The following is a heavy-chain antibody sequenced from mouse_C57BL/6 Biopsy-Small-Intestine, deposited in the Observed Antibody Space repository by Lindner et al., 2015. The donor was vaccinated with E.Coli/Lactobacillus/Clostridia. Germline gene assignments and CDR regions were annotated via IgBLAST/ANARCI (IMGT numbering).Heavy chain of an antibody. V-gene: IGHV5-17*01. J-gene: IGHJ1*03. CDR3: AKNFGSSYVHYWYFDV. CDR1: GFTFSDYG. D-gene: IGHD1-1*01. CDR2: ISSGSSAI. Sequence: VQLQESGGGLVKPGGSLKLSCAASGFTFSDYGMHWVRQAPEKGLEWVAYISSGSSAIYYADTVKGRFTISRDNAKNTLFLQMTSLRSEDTAMYYCAKNFGSSYVHYWYFDVWGTGTTVTVSS.